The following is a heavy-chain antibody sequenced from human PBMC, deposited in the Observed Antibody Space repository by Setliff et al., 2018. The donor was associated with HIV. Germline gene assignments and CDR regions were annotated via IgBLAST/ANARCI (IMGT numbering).Heavy chain of an antibody. V-gene: IGHV7-4-1*02. CDR3: ARVRTSYNFWVGVVFDP. J-gene: IGHJ5*02. CDR2: INTNTGCP. D-gene: IGHD1-1*01. CDR1: GYNFTNYG. Sequence: GASVKVSCKASGYNFTNYGINWVRQDPGQGLEWMGWINTNTGCPTYAQAFRGRFVFSLDTSVSTAYLEISSLEAEDTAVYFCARVRTSYNFWVGVVFDPWGQGTLVTVSS.